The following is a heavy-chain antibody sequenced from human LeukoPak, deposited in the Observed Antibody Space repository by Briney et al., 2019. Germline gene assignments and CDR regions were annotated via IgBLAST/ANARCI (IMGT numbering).Heavy chain of an antibody. D-gene: IGHD2-2*01. CDR2: INHSGST. CDR3: ARAGYCSSTSCYGELDY. J-gene: IGHJ4*02. CDR1: GGSFGGYY. V-gene: IGHV4-34*01. Sequence: PSETLSLTCAVYGGSFGGYYWSWIRQPPGKGLEWIGEINHSGSTNYNPSLKSRVTISVDTSKNQFSVKLSSVTAADTAVYYCARAGYCSSTSCYGELDYWGQGTLVTVSS.